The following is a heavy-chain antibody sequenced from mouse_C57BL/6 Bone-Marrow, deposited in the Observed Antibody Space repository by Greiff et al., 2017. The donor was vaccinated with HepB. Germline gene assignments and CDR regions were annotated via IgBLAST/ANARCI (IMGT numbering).Heavy chain of an antibody. J-gene: IGHJ3*01. CDR3: AREGNYYCSSYVRFAY. V-gene: IGHV5-4*01. CDR1: GFTFSSYA. CDR2: ISDGGSYT. Sequence: DVKLVESGGGLVKPGGSLKLSCAASGFTFSSYAMSWVRQTPEKRLEWVATISDGGSYTYYPDNVKGRFTISRDNAKNNLYLQMSHLKSEDTAMYYCAREGNYYCSSYVRFAYWGQGTLVTVSA. D-gene: IGHD1-1*01.